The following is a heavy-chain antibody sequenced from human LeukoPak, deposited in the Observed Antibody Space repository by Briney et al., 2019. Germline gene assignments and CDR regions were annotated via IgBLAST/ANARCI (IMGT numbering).Heavy chain of an antibody. J-gene: IGHJ4*02. CDR2: ISSGSSYI. CDR1: GFTFSSYS. V-gene: IGHV3-21*01. D-gene: IGHD3-22*01. Sequence: PGRSLRLSCAASGFTFSSYSMNWVRQAPGKGLEWVSSISSGSSYIYYADSVKGRFTISRDNAKNSLYLQMNSLRAEDTAVYYCARDSGDYYDSSGYPFDYWGQGTLVTVSS. CDR3: ARDSGDYYDSSGYPFDY.